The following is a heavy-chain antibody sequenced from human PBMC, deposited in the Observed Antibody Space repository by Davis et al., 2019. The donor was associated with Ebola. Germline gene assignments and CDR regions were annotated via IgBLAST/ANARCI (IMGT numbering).Heavy chain of an antibody. J-gene: IGHJ3*02. CDR1: QFTFSSYY. Sequence: GESLKISCTTSQFTFSSYYMTWVRQAPGKGLEWVATIGQDGSDNRHVDSVKGRFIISRDNAKNSLYLQMNTLRDEDTAVYYCARGRDYAFDIWGQGTMVTVSS. CDR3: ARGRDYAFDI. D-gene: IGHD2-21*02. V-gene: IGHV3-7*01. CDR2: IGQDGSDN.